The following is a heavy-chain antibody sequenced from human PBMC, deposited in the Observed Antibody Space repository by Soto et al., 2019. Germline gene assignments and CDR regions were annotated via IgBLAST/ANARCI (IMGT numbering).Heavy chain of an antibody. V-gene: IGHV3-23*01. J-gene: IGHJ4*02. Sequence: EVQILESGGGLIQPGESLGLSCAASGFTFSTYTMSWVRQAPEKGLEWVSSISASGGSTYYADSVKGRFTIFRDNSNNTLFLHMSRLRADDTAVYYCASEVAVGLFDYWGQGTLVTVSS. CDR2: ISASGGST. CDR3: ASEVAVGLFDY. CDR1: GFTFSTYT. D-gene: IGHD6-19*01.